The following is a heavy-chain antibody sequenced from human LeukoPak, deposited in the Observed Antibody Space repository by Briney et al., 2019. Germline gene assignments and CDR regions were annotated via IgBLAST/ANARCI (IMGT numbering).Heavy chain of an antibody. CDR1: GGSISSGSYY. J-gene: IGHJ5*02. Sequence: PSETLSHTCTVSGGSISSGSYYWSWIRQPAGKGLEWIGRIYTSGSTNYNPSLKSRVTMSVDTSKNQFSLKLSSVTAADTAVYYCARVSYDFWSGYSKIGDNWFDPWGQGTLVTVSS. CDR3: ARVSYDFWSGYSKIGDNWFDP. V-gene: IGHV4-61*02. D-gene: IGHD3-3*01. CDR2: IYTSGST.